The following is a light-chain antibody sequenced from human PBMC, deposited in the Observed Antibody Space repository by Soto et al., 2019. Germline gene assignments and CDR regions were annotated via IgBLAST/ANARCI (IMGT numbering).Light chain of an antibody. CDR2: GAS. CDR1: QGVSDY. J-gene: IGKJ1*01. V-gene: IGKV3-20*01. Sequence: PGERATLSCRASQGVSDYLAWYQQKPGQPPRLLMYGASSRASATPDRFSGSGSGTDFTLTISRLEAEDFAVYYCQQYGSTPRTFGQGTKVDIK. CDR3: QQYGSTPRT.